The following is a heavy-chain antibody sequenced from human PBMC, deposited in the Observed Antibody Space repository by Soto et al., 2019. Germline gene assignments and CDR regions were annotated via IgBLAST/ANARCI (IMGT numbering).Heavy chain of an antibody. CDR1: GGSISSGGYY. V-gene: IGHV4-31*03. D-gene: IGHD3-22*01. Sequence: NPALTCTVSGGSISSGGYYWSWIRQHPGKGLEWIGYIYYSGSTYYNPSLKSRVTISVDTSKNQFSLKLSSVTAADTAVFYCARDQRGGTYYYDSIVLDYWGQGPLVTVSS. CDR2: IYYSGST. CDR3: ARDQRGGTYYYDSIVLDY. J-gene: IGHJ4*02.